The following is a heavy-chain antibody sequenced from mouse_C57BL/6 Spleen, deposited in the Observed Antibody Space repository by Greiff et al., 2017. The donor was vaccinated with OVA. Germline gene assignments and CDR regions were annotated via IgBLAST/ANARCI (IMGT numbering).Heavy chain of an antibody. J-gene: IGHJ1*03. CDR1: GFNIKDDY. D-gene: IGHD1-1*02. CDR3: TGSNCTGSYFDV. V-gene: IGHV14-4*01. CDR2: IDPENGDT. Sequence: VQLQQSGAELVRPGASVKLSCTASGFNIKDDYMHWVKQRPEQGLEWIGWIDPENGDTEYASKFQGKATITADTSSNTAYLQLSSLTSEDTAVYYCTGSNCTGSYFDVWGTGTTVTVSS.